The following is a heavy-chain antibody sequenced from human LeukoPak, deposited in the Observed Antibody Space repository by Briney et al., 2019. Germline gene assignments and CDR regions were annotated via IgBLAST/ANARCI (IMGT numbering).Heavy chain of an antibody. CDR3: ARDRYCSGGSCFFGAAVY. V-gene: IGHV1-18*01. D-gene: IGHD2-15*01. CDR1: GYTFTSYG. CDR2: ISPYSDNT. J-gene: IGHJ4*02. Sequence: ASVKVSCKASGYTFTSYGISWVRQAPGQGLEWMGWISPYSDNTNYAQKLQGRVTMTTDTSTSTAYMELRSLRSDDTAVYYCARDRYCSGGSCFFGAAVYWGQGTLVTVSS.